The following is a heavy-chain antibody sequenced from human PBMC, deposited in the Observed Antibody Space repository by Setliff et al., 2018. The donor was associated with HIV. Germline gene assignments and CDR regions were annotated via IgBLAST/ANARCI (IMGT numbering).Heavy chain of an antibody. Sequence: SETLSLTCAVYGGSFSAYYWSWIRQPPGKGLEWIGEINHSGSTAYNPSLKSRVTVSVDTSKNQFSLKLRSVAAADTAVYFCAKVEIASRPRGFDYWGQGTLVTVSS. CDR2: INHSGST. D-gene: IGHD6-6*01. V-gene: IGHV4-34*01. CDR3: AKVEIASRPRGFDY. J-gene: IGHJ4*02. CDR1: GGSFSAYY.